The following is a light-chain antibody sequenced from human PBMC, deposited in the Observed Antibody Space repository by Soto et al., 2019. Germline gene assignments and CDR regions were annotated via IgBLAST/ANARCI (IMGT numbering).Light chain of an antibody. CDR2: GNS. CDR1: SSNIGAGYD. CDR3: QSYDSSLSGHVV. V-gene: IGLV1-40*01. Sequence: QSVLTQPPSVSGAPGQRVTISCTGSSSNIGAGYDVHWYQQLPGTAPKLLIYGNSTRPSGVPDRFYGSKSGTSASLAITGLQAEDESDYYCQSYDSSLSGHVVFGGGTKLTVL. J-gene: IGLJ2*01.